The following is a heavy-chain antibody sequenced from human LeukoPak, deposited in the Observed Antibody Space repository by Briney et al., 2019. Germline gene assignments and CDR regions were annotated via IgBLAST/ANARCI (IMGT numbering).Heavy chain of an antibody. CDR2: INPNSGGT. Sequence: ASVKVSRKASRYTFTGYYMHWVRQAPGQGLAWMGWINPNSGGTNYAQKFQGRVTMTRDTSISTAYMELSRLRSDDTAVYYCAREELLYAYDYWGQGTLVTVSS. D-gene: IGHD2-2*02. CDR3: AREELLYAYDY. J-gene: IGHJ4*02. CDR1: RYTFTGYY. V-gene: IGHV1-2*02.